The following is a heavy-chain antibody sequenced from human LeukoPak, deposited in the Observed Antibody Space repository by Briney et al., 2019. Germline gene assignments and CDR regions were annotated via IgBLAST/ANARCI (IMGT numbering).Heavy chain of an antibody. Sequence: EGSLRLSCAASGFTFSSYSMNSVRQAPGKGLEWVSYISSSSSYIYYAHSVKSRFTISRDNAKNSLYLQMNSLRAEDTAVYYCARAGGGGLGYFDYWGQGTVVTVSS. D-gene: IGHD2-15*01. V-gene: IGHV3-21*01. J-gene: IGHJ4*02. CDR2: ISSSSSYI. CDR1: GFTFSSYS. CDR3: ARAGGGGLGYFDY.